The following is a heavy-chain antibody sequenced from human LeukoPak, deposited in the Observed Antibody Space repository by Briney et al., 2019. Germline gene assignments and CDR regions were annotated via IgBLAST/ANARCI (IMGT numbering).Heavy chain of an antibody. CDR1: GFTLSNYG. J-gene: IGHJ4*02. CDR3: ARRVSETYIHPFDS. CDR2: IKGGDT. D-gene: IGHD4-11*01. Sequence: PGGSLRLSCAASGFTLSNYGMVWVRQAPGKGLQWVSSIKGGDTAYADSVRGRFTISRDISKNTVYLQMNSLRAEDTAVYYCARRVSETYIHPFDSWGQGTLVTVSS. V-gene: IGHV3-23*01.